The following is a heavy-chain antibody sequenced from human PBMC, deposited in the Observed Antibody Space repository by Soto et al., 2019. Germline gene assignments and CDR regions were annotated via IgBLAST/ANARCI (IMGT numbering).Heavy chain of an antibody. D-gene: IGHD1-26*01. Sequence: ASVKVSCKASGGTFSSYAMHWVRQAPGQRLEWMGWINAGNGNTKYSQKFQGRVTITRDTSASTAYMERSSLRSEDTAVYYCAREGGGYYLLSWFDPWGQGTLVTVSS. CDR2: INAGNGNT. V-gene: IGHV1-3*01. CDR1: GGTFSSYA. J-gene: IGHJ5*02. CDR3: AREGGGYYLLSWFDP.